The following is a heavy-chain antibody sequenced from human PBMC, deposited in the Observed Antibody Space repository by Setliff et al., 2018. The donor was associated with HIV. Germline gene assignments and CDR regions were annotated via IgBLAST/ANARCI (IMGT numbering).Heavy chain of an antibody. V-gene: IGHV4-61*02. J-gene: IGHJ4*02. CDR1: GGSISSGTNY. D-gene: IGHD6-19*01. CDR3: ASSGWLPYFDY. Sequence: KPSETLSLTCSVSGGSISSGTNYWSWIRQPAGKGLEWIGRIYSSGSTNYNPSLKSRVTISVDTSKNQFSLKLSSVTAADTAVYYCASSGWLPYFDYWGQGTLVTVSS. CDR2: IYSSGST.